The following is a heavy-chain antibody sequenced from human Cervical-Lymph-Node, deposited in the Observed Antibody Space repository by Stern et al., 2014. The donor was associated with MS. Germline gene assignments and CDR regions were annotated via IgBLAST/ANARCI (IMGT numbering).Heavy chain of an antibody. CDR3: ATAGEYGGPYYFDS. CDR2: FDPEDGDT. V-gene: IGHV1-24*01. Sequence: VQLVQSGAEVKKPGASVKVSCKGPGNTLTEYSMHWVRQAPGKGLEWMGGFDPEDGDTFYAQKFQGRVIMTEDATTDRAFMELSSLTSEDTAFYYCATAGEYGGPYYFDSWGQGTLVTVSS. J-gene: IGHJ4*02. CDR1: GNTLTEYS. D-gene: IGHD4-23*01.